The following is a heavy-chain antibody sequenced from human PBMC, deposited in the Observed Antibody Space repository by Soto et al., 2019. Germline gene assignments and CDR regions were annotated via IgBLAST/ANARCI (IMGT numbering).Heavy chain of an antibody. CDR1: GFTVSSKY. Sequence: EVQLVESGGGLVQPGGSLRLSCAASGFTVSSKYMSWVRQAPGQGLEWVSLIQSGGTTYYADPVKGSFTMSRDSSKNMLHLQMDSSRAAATCVYNCARDAILCSGGSRYGVPVDVWGKGTTVTVSS. V-gene: IGHV3-66*01. J-gene: IGHJ6*04. CDR2: IQSGGTT. CDR3: ARDAILCSGGSRYGVPVDV. D-gene: IGHD2-15*01.